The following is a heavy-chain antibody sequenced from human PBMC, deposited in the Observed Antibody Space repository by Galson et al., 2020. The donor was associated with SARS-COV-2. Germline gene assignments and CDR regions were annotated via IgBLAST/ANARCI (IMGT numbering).Heavy chain of an antibody. CDR3: ARDVLRYFDWLLPQPNY. CDR2: ISSSSSTI. Sequence: GGSLRLSCAASGFTFSSYSMNWVHQAPGKGLEWVSYISSSSSTIYYADSVKGRFTISRDNAKNSLYLQMNSLRAEDTAVYYCARDVLRYFDWLLPQPNYWGQGTLVTVSS. V-gene: IGHV3-48*01. CDR1: GFTFSSYS. J-gene: IGHJ4*02. D-gene: IGHD3-9*01.